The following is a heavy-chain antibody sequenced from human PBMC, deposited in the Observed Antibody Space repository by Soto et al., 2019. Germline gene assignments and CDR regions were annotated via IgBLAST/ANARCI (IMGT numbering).Heavy chain of an antibody. CDR1: GGTFSSYA. Sequence: SVKVSCKASGGTFSSYAISWVRQAPGQGLEWMGGIIPIFGTANYAQKFQGRVTITADKSTSTAYMELSSLRSEDTVVYYCASQYSSSSSQYYYYGMDVWGQGTTVTVSS. D-gene: IGHD6-6*01. CDR3: ASQYSSSSSQYYYYGMDV. CDR2: IIPIFGTA. V-gene: IGHV1-69*06. J-gene: IGHJ6*02.